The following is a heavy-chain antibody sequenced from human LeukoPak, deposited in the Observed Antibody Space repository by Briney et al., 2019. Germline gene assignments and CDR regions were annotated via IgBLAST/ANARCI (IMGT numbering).Heavy chain of an antibody. Sequence: GGSLRLSCAASGFTFSSHSMNWVRQAPGKGLEWVSYISSSSSTIYYADSVKGRFTISRDNAKNSLYLQMNSLRAEDTAVYYCARGPPYYYDSSGYQQGPHDYWGRGTLVTVSS. V-gene: IGHV3-48*04. J-gene: IGHJ4*02. CDR1: GFTFSSHS. CDR2: ISSSSSTI. CDR3: ARGPPYYYDSSGYQQGPHDY. D-gene: IGHD3-22*01.